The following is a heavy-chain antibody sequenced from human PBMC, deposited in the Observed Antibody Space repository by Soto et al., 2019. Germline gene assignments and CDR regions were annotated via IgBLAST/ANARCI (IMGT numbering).Heavy chain of an antibody. CDR1: GGSISSGGYY. D-gene: IGHD4-17*01. Sequence: QVQLQESGPGLVKPSQTLSLTCTVSGGSISSGGYYWSWIRQHPGKGLEWIGYIYYSGSTYYNPSLKSRVTISVDTSKNQCSLKLSSVTAADTAVYYCARVKPTVTTFRPALFDYWGQGTLVTVSS. J-gene: IGHJ4*02. CDR3: ARVKPTVTTFRPALFDY. CDR2: IYYSGST. V-gene: IGHV4-31*03.